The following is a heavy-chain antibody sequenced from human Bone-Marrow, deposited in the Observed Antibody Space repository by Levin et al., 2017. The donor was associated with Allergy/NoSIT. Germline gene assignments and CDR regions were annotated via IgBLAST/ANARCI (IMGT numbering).Heavy chain of an antibody. CDR3: ANRRGQPRWAIIGD. V-gene: IGHV3-23*01. CDR1: GFTFSSYA. CDR2: ISGSGGST. J-gene: IGHJ4*02. D-gene: IGHD3-10*01. Sequence: GGSLRLSCAASGFTFSSYAMSWVRQAPGKGLEWVSAISGSGGSTYYADSVKGRFTISRDNSKNTLYLQMNSLRAEDTAVYYCANRRGQPRWAIIGDWGQGTLVTVSS.